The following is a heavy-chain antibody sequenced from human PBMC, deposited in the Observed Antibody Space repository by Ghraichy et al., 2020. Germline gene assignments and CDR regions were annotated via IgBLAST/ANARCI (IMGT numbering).Heavy chain of an antibody. J-gene: IGHJ3*01. CDR2: INTDGSIT. CDR1: GFTFSNYW. D-gene: IGHD6-6*01. CDR3: VRVAKFSSSSNAFDF. Sequence: GGSLRLSCVASGFTFSNYWMHWVRQAPGNGLVWVSHINTDGSITSYADSVKGRFTISRDNAKNTLYLQMNSLSAEDTAMYYCVRVAKFSSSSNAFDFWGQGTLVTVSS. V-gene: IGHV3-74*01.